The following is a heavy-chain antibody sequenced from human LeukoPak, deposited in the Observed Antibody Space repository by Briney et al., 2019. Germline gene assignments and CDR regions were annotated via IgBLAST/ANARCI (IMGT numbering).Heavy chain of an antibody. CDR3: ARVGYCSGGSCYSISGYFDL. V-gene: IGHV1-69*06. D-gene: IGHD2-15*01. J-gene: IGHJ2*01. Sequence: SVTVSCKASGGTFSSYAISWVRQAPGQGLEWMGGIIPIFGTANYAQKFQGRVTITADKSTSTAYMELSSLRSEDTAVYYCARVGYCSGGSCYSISGYFDLWGRGTLVTVSS. CDR1: GGTFSSYA. CDR2: IIPIFGTA.